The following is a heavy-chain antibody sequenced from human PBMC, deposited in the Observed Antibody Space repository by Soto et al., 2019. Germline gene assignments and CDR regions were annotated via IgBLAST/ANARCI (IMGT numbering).Heavy chain of an antibody. D-gene: IGHD3-22*01. J-gene: IGHJ4*02. CDR3: AKATYYYDSSGYFPFDY. CDR2: ISGSGGST. CDR1: VFTFSSYA. V-gene: IGHV3-23*01. Sequence: GGSLRLSCASSVFTFSSYAMSWVRQAPGKGLEWVSAISGSGGSTYYADSVKGRFTISRDNSKNTLYLQMNSLRAEDTAVYYCAKATYYYDSSGYFPFDYWGQGTLVTVSS.